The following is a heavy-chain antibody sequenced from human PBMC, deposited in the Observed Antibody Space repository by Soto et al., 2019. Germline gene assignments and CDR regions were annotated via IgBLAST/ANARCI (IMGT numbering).Heavy chain of an antibody. Sequence: GESLKISCAASGFTFSSYSMNWVRQAPGKGLEWVSSISSSSSYIYYADSVKGRFTISRDNAKNSLYLQMNSLRAEDTAVYYCARDLDIVVATDYYYGMDVWGQGTTVTVSS. CDR1: GFTFSSYS. CDR3: ARDLDIVVATDYYYGMDV. D-gene: IGHD2-2*03. CDR2: ISSSSSYI. J-gene: IGHJ6*02. V-gene: IGHV3-21*01.